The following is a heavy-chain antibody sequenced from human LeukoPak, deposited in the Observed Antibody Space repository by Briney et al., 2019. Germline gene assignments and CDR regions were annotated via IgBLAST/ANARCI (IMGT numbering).Heavy chain of an antibody. CDR1: GGSFSGYY. D-gene: IGHD2-2*01. J-gene: IGHJ6*02. V-gene: IGHV4-34*01. Sequence: PSETLSLTCAVYGGSFSGYYWSWIRQPPGKGLEWIGEINHSGSTNYNPSLKSRVTISVDTSKNQFSLKLSSVTAADTAVYYCARAGTSPQGGVSYGMDVWGQGTTVTVSS. CDR2: INHSGST. CDR3: ARAGTSPQGGVSYGMDV.